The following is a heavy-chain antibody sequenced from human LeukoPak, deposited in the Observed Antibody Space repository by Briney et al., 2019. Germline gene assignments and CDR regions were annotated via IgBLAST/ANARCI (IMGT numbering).Heavy chain of an antibody. V-gene: IGHV4-34*01. Sequence: SETLSLTCPVYGGSFSGYYWSWIRQPPGKGLEWIGEINHSGSTNYNPSLKSRVTISVDTSKNQFSLKLSSVTAADTAVYYCARGPWYYDSSGYSPYFDYWGQGTLVTVSS. D-gene: IGHD3-22*01. CDR2: INHSGST. CDR1: GGSFSGYY. J-gene: IGHJ4*02. CDR3: ARGPWYYDSSGYSPYFDY.